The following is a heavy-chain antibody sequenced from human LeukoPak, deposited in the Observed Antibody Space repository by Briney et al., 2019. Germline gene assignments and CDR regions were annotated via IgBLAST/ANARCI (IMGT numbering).Heavy chain of an antibody. J-gene: IGHJ4*02. CDR3: ARRASSSFDY. CDR2: MYPGDSET. D-gene: IGHD6-13*01. V-gene: IGHV5-51*01. Sequence: GESLKISCKGSGYRFTNYWIGWVRQMPGKGLEWMGIMYPGDSETRYSPSFQGQVTISADKSINTAYLQWSSLRASDTAMYYCARRASSSFDYWGQGTLVSVSS. CDR1: GYRFTNYW.